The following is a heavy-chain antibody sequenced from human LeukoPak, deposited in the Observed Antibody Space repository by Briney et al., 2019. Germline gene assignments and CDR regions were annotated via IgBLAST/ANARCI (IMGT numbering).Heavy chain of an antibody. D-gene: IGHD2-15*01. Sequence: GGSLRLSCAASGFTFSSHAMHWVRQAPGKGLEWVSAIRDSGRGTYYADSVKGRFTISRDNSKNTLYLQMNSLRAEDTAVYYCAKQLGYCSDGSCYFPYRGQGTLVTVSS. CDR3: AKQLGYCSDGSCYFPY. CDR2: IRDSGRGT. CDR1: GFTFSSHA. V-gene: IGHV3-23*01. J-gene: IGHJ4*02.